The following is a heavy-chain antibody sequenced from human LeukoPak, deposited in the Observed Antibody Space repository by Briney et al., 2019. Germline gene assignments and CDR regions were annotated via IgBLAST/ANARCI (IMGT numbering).Heavy chain of an antibody. V-gene: IGHV3-30*02. CDR3: EAYYYDSSDPLGDY. Sequence: VGTLRLSCAASGFTFSSYGMHWVRQAPGKGLGWVAFIRYDGSNKYYADSVKGRFTFSRDNSKTRLYLQMNRLRAQDPAVYYCEAYYYDSSDPLGDYWGQGTLGTVSS. D-gene: IGHD3-22*01. CDR1: GFTFSSYG. J-gene: IGHJ4*02. CDR2: IRYDGSNK.